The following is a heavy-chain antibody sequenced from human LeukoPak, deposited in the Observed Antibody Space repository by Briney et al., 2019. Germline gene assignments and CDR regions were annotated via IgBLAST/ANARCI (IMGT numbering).Heavy chain of an antibody. J-gene: IGHJ4*02. CDR3: ARADIIVVAGATPFGSAFEY. CDR2: ISANKGDT. V-gene: IGHV1-18*01. Sequence: ASVKVSCKTSGYTIISYGISWLRQAPGQGIEWMGWISANKGDTEYAQKFQGRLTVTRDTSTSTAYMELRRLKSDDTAVYYCARADIIVVAGATPFGSAFEYWGQGTLITVS. CDR1: GYTIISYG. D-gene: IGHD2-15*01.